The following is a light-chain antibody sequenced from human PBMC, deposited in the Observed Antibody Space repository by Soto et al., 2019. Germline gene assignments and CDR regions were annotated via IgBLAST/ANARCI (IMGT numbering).Light chain of an antibody. V-gene: IGKV3-15*01. CDR3: QQYDNWPPAWT. CDR2: GAS. Sequence: ELVLTQSPGTLSLSPGERATVSCRASQTISRNYLVWYQKKPGQAPRLLIYGASTRATGIPARFSGSGSGTEFTLTISSLQSEDFAVYYCQQYDNWPPAWTFGQGTKVDIK. J-gene: IGKJ1*01. CDR1: QTISRN.